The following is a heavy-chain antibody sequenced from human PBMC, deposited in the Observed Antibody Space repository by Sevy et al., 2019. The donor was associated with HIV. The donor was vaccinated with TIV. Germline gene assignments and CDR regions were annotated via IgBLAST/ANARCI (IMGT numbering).Heavy chain of an antibody. CDR3: ARAIGAATSY. CDR2: INEDGTTK. J-gene: IGHJ4*02. CDR1: GFIFSGYC. V-gene: IGHV3-7*03. Sequence: GGSLRLSCAASGFIFSGYCMHWVRQAPGKGLEWVANINEDGTTKYYPDSVKGRFTISRDNAKNSVFLQMNSLRVDDTAVYYCARAIGAATSYWGQGTLVTVSS. D-gene: IGHD2-15*01.